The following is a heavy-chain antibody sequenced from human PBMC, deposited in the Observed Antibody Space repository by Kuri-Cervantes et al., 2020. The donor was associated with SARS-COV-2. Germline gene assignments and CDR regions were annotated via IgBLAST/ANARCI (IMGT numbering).Heavy chain of an antibody. CDR1: GFTFSDYY. Sequence: GESLKISCAASGFTFSDYYMSWIRQAPGKGLEWVSYISSSSSYTNYADSVKGRFTISRDNAKNSLYLQMNSLRAEDTAVYYCARAPQWVAGDDAFDIWGQGTMVTVS. CDR2: ISSSSSYT. D-gene: IGHD6-19*01. CDR3: ARAPQWVAGDDAFDI. V-gene: IGHV3-11*05. J-gene: IGHJ3*02.